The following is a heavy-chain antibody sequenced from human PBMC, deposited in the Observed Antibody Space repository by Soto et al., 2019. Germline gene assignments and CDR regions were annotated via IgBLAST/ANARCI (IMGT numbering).Heavy chain of an antibody. J-gene: IGHJ4*02. CDR3: ARLADPRSGYCSGGSCYAGYFDY. CDR2: IIPIFGTA. V-gene: IGHV1-69*06. Sequence: SVKVSCKASGGTFSSYAISWVRQAPGQGLEWMGGIIPIFGTANYAQKFQGRVTITADKSISTAYLQWSSLKASDTAMYYCARLADPRSGYCSGGSCYAGYFDYWGQGTLVTVSS. CDR1: GGTFSSYA. D-gene: IGHD2-15*01.